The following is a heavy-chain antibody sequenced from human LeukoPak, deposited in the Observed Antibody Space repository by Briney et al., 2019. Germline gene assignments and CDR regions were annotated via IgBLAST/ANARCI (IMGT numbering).Heavy chain of an antibody. Sequence: SETLSLTCTVSGGSISSYYWSRIRQPPGKGLEWIGYIYYSGSTNYNPSLKSRVTISVDTSKNQFSLKLSSVTAADTAVYYCARADWNDGAFDYWGQGTLVTVSS. D-gene: IGHD1-1*01. CDR2: IYYSGST. CDR1: GGSISSYY. V-gene: IGHV4-59*01. CDR3: ARADWNDGAFDY. J-gene: IGHJ4*02.